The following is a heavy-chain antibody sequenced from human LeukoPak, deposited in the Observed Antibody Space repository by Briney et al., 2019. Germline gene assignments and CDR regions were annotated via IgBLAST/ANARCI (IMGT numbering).Heavy chain of an antibody. CDR2: IYPADSDT. V-gene: IGHV5-51*01. CDR3: ARVDRSTSWFSTFDI. D-gene: IGHD2-2*01. CDR1: GYTFTNYW. Sequence: GESLKIFRQGSGYTFTNYWIAWVRQMPGKGLEWRGVIYPADSDTTYSPSFQGQVTISADKSISTAYLQLTSLKAPDTAMYYCARVDRSTSWFSTFDIWAQGTMVTVSS. J-gene: IGHJ3*02.